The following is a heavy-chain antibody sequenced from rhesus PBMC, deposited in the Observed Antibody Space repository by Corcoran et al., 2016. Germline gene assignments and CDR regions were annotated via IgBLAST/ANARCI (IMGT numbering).Heavy chain of an antibody. Sequence: QVTLKESGPALVKPTQTLTLTCTFSGPSVSTSGTGVAWLRQPPGKPLELLASIVWNDNKYYNTSLMNRLTFSKDTAKNQAVFTMVNMDPMDTATYYCTRVLGENHPSSVVLWGRGLLVTVSS. CDR3: TRVLGENHPSSVVL. D-gene: IGHD3-34*01. CDR2: IVWNDNK. J-gene: IGHJ5-1*01. V-gene: IGHV2-95*01. CDR1: GPSVSTSGTG.